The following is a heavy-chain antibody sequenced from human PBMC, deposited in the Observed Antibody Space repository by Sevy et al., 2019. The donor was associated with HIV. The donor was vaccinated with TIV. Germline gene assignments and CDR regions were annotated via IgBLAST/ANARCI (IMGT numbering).Heavy chain of an antibody. CDR1: GDSVNNYY. V-gene: IGHV4-59*02. J-gene: IGHJ4*01. CDR3: ARRRSGARDFDY. CDR2: IYYSGST. D-gene: IGHD3-3*01. Sequence: SETLSLTCTVSGDSVNNYYWSWIRQPPGKGLEWIGYIYYSGSTNYNPSLKSRVTISVDTSKNQFSLKLTSVTAADTAVYYCARRRSGARDFDYWGHGTLVTVSS.